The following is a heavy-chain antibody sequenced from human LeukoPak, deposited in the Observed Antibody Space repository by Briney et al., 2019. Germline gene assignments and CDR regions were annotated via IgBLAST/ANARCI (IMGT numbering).Heavy chain of an antibody. CDR2: ISSSSSYI. D-gene: IGHD6-13*01. V-gene: IGHV3-21*01. CDR1: GFTVSSNY. CDR3: ARGATMSSSWMDDAFDI. Sequence: GGSLRLSCAASGFTVSSNYMSWVRQAPGKGLEWVSSISSSSSYIYYVDSVKGRFTISRDNAKNSLYLQMNSLRPEDTAVYYCARGATMSSSWMDDAFDIWGQGTMVTVSS. J-gene: IGHJ3*02.